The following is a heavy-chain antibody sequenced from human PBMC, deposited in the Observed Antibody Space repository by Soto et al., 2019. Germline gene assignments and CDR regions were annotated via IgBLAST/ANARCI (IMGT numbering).Heavy chain of an antibody. CDR3: ARNYDILTGDWYFDL. D-gene: IGHD3-9*01. V-gene: IGHV4-31*03. J-gene: IGHJ2*01. CDR2: IYYSGST. CDR1: GGSISSGGYY. Sequence: QVQLQESGPGLVKPSQTLSLTCTVSGGSISSGGYYWSWIRQHPGKGLEWIGYIYYSGSTYYNPSLKSRVTISVDASKNQFSLKLSSVTAADTAVYYCARNYDILTGDWYFDLWGRGTLVTVSS.